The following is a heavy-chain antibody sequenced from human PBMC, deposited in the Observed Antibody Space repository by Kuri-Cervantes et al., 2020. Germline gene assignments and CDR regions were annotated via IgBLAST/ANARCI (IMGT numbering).Heavy chain of an antibody. J-gene: IGHJ4*02. CDR2: IGGGGSVT. CDR3: AKQRPGGLFDS. CDR1: GFTFSSYS. D-gene: IGHD5-24*01. Sequence: ETLSLTCAASGFTFSSYSMNWVRQAPGKGLEWVSTIGGGGSVTHYADSVKGRFTISRDNSKSTLSLQMSSLRAEDTAVYYCAKQRPGGLFDSWGQGTLVTVSS. V-gene: IGHV3-23*01.